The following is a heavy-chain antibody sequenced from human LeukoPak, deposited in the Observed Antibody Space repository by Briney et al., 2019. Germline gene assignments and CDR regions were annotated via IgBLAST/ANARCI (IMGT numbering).Heavy chain of an antibody. V-gene: IGHV4-59*12. D-gene: IGHD1-26*01. J-gene: IGHJ6*03. Sequence: PSETLSLTCSVSGGSISGYYWSWIRQLPGERLEWIGYIYHNGRTTYNPSLESRVTISLDTSKNQLSLNLRFVTAADTAVYYCARLSVIVGATLEYYYYYMDVWGQGTTVTVSS. CDR1: GGSISGYY. CDR3: ARLSVIVGATLEYYYYYMDV. CDR2: IYHNGRT.